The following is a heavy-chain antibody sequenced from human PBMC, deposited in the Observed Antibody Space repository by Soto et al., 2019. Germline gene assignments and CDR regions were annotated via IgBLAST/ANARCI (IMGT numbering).Heavy chain of an antibody. D-gene: IGHD6-19*01. Sequence: QVQLVQSGAEVKKPGSSVKVSCKASGVTFSSYAISWVRQAPGHGLEWMGGIIPIFGTANYAQKFQGRVTSTADECATAGYMVLSRLRSEDIAVYYCARCISPDSSGWCENGFDPWGQGTLVTVSS. J-gene: IGHJ5*02. CDR2: IIPIFGTA. CDR1: GVTFSSYA. V-gene: IGHV1-69*01. CDR3: ARCISPDSSGWCENGFDP.